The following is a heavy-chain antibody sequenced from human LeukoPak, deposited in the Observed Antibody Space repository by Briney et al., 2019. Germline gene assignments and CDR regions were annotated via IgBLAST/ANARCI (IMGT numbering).Heavy chain of an antibody. CDR3: TTAPTQNVLRYFDWLLNYYYYMDV. CDR1: GFTFSSYA. CDR2: ISSNGGST. Sequence: GGSLRLSCAASGFTFSSYAMHWVRQAPGKGLEYVSAISSNGGSTYYANSVKGRFTISRDDSKNTLYLQMNSLKTEDTAVYYCTTAPTQNVLRYFDWLLNYYYYMDVWGKGTTVTISS. D-gene: IGHD3-9*01. V-gene: IGHV3-64*01. J-gene: IGHJ6*03.